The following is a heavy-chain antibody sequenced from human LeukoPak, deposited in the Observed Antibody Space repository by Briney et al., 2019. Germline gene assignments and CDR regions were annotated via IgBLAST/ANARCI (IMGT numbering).Heavy chain of an antibody. D-gene: IGHD3-3*01. CDR2: INFNGAGT. V-gene: IGHV1-2*02. J-gene: IGHJ4*02. Sequence: ASVKVSCKASGYTFTGYYIHWVRQAPGQGLEWMGWINFNGAGTNYAQKFQGRVTMTRDTSISTAYMELNWLRSDDTAVYYCARGELRFLEWWGQGTLVTVSS. CDR3: ARGELRFLEW. CDR1: GYTFTGYY.